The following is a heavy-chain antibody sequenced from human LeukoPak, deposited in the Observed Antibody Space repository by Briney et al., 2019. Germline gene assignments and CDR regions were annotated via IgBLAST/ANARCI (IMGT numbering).Heavy chain of an antibody. CDR1: GFTFDEYV. CDR2: ITGSGTGT. D-gene: IGHD3-3*01. J-gene: IGHJ5*02. CDR3: AKDMDHYDFWTGGFDP. V-gene: IGHV3-43*02. Sequence: VGSLRLSSAPSGFTFDEYVMRSVRQVPRQGLRWVSVITGSGTGTDYADSVKGRFTISRDNSRNSLYLQMNSLRIEDTALYYCAKDMDHYDFWTGGFDPWGQGTLVTVSS.